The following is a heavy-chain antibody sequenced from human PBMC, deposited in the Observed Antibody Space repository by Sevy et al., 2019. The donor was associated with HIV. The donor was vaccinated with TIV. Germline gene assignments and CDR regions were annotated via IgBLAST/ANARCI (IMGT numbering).Heavy chain of an antibody. Sequence: GGSLRLSCAASGFTFSSYATSWVRQAPGKGLEWVSTISGSGDNTFYADSAKGRFTISRDNSKNTLYLQMNSLRAEDTAVYYCAKRLYTSIDADYYYYMDVWGKGTTVTVSS. CDR2: ISGSGDNT. CDR3: AKRLYTSIDADYYYYMDV. CDR1: GFTFSSYA. D-gene: IGHD3-16*01. V-gene: IGHV3-23*01. J-gene: IGHJ6*03.